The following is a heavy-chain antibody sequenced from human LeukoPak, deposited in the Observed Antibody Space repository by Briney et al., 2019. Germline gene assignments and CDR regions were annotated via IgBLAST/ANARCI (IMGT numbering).Heavy chain of an antibody. Sequence: ASVKVSCKASGYTFTGYYMHWVRQAPGQGLEWMGWINPNSGGTNYAQKFQGRVTTTRDTSISTAYMELSRLRSDDTAVYYCARGNYCGGDCSSYYYYYYMDVWGKGTTVTISS. V-gene: IGHV1-2*02. CDR3: ARGNYCGGDCSSYYYYYYMDV. J-gene: IGHJ6*03. CDR1: GYTFTGYY. CDR2: INPNSGGT. D-gene: IGHD2-21*02.